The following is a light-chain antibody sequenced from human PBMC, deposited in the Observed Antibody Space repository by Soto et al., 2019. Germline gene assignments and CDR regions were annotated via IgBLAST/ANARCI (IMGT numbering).Light chain of an antibody. CDR3: AAWDDSLNGV. CDR1: SSNIGSNT. J-gene: IGLJ2*01. V-gene: IGLV1-44*01. CDR2: SNN. Sequence: QAVVTQPPSASGTPGQRVTISCSGSSSNIGSNTVNWYRQLPGAAPKLLIYSNNLRPSGVPDRFSGSKSGTSASLAISGLQSEDEADYYCAAWDDSLNGVFGGGTKVTVL.